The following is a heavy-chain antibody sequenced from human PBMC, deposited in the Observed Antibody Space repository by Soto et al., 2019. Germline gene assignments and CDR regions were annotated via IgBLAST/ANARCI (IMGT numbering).Heavy chain of an antibody. V-gene: IGHV3-53*01. D-gene: IGHD6-6*01. Sequence: GGSLRLSCAASVFTVSSNYMSWVRQAPGKGLEWVSVIYSDGSTYYADSVKGRFTISRDNSKNTLYLQMNSLRAEDTAVYYCASEYSSSSYYYYGMDVWGQGTTVTVSS. CDR2: IYSDGST. J-gene: IGHJ6*02. CDR3: ASEYSSSSYYYYGMDV. CDR1: VFTVSSNY.